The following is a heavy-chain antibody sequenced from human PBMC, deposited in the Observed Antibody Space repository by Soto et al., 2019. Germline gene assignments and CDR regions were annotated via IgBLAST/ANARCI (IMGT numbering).Heavy chain of an antibody. V-gene: IGHV4-31*02. CDR3: ARGNRAYLRPRYYFDY. CDR1: GGSISSGGYY. J-gene: IGHJ4*02. CDR2: IYYSGST. Sequence: SETLSLTCTVSGGSISSGGYYWSWIRQHPGKGLEWIGYIYYSGSTYYNPSLKSRVTISVDTSKNQFSLKLSSVTAADTAVYYXARGNRAYLRPRYYFDYWGRGTLVTVSS. D-gene: IGHD2-2*01.